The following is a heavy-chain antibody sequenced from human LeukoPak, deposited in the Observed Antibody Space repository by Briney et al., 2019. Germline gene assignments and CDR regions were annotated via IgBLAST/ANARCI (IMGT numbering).Heavy chain of an antibody. J-gene: IGHJ4*02. D-gene: IGHD2/OR15-2a*01. Sequence: GGSLRLSCAASGFTFSSYSMSWVRQAPGKGLEWVSAIRNTGDNTYYTDSVKGRFTIFRDNSKNTLYLHMNSLRADDTAVYYCVKGINSQDYFSRGDWGQGTLVTVSS. CDR1: GFTFSSYS. V-gene: IGHV3-23*01. CDR3: VKGINSQDYFSRGD. CDR2: IRNTGDNT.